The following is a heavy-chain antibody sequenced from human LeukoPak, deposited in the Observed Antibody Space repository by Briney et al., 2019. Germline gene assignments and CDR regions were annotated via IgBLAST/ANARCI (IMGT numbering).Heavy chain of an antibody. CDR2: ISSSSSYI. Sequence: PGGSLRLSCAASGFTFSSYSMNWVRQAPGKGLEWVSSISSSSSYIYYADSVKGRFTISRDNAKNSLYLQMNSLRAEDTAVYYCAKVFGAYGWFDPWGQGALVTVSS. CDR3: AKVFGAYGWFDP. J-gene: IGHJ5*02. D-gene: IGHD4-17*01. V-gene: IGHV3-21*01. CDR1: GFTFSSYS.